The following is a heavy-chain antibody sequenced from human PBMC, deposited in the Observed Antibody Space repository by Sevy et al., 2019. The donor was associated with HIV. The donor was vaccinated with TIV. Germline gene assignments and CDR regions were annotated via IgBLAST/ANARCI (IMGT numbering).Heavy chain of an antibody. V-gene: IGHV4-4*07. CDR2: IYTSGST. J-gene: IGHJ6*03. Sequence: SQTLSLTCTVSGDSMSGYYWSWIRQPAGKGLEWIGRIYTSGSTYYNPSLKSRVTLSIDTSKNQISLRLSSVTAADTAVYFCVHSSSHRPVHCYYYMDVWGKGTSVTVSS. CDR1: GDSMSGYY. D-gene: IGHD2-2*01. CDR3: VHSSSHRPVHCYYYMDV.